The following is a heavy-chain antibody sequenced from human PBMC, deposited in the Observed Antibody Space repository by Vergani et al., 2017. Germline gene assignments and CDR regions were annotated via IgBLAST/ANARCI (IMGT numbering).Heavy chain of an antibody. V-gene: IGHV1-8*01. CDR3: ARDRYCSSTSCQRGGWFDP. CDR2: MNPNSGNT. CDR1: GYTFTSYD. D-gene: IGHD2-2*01. Sequence: QVPLVQSGAEVKKPGASVKVSCKASGYTFTSYDINWVRQATGQGLEWMGWMNPNSGNTGYAQKFQGRVTMTMNTSRSTAYMELSSLRSEDTAVYYCARDRYCSSTSCQRGGWFDPWGQGTLVTVSS. J-gene: IGHJ5*02.